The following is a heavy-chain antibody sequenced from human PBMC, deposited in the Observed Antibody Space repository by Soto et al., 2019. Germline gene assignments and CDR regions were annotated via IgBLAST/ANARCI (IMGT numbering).Heavy chain of an antibody. CDR1: GGTFSSRA. CDR2: LIPVFGRV. D-gene: IGHD3-16*01. CDR3: ANSRGGTFLGYHGMDI. Sequence: QVQLVQSGPEVKKTGTSVKVSCKASGGTFSSRAISWVRQAPGQGLEWMGGLIPVFGRVNYAEKFQDRVTITADESTGTVYMELSSLRSEDRALYYCANSRGGTFLGYHGMDIWGQGTTVSVSS. J-gene: IGHJ6*02. V-gene: IGHV1-69*01.